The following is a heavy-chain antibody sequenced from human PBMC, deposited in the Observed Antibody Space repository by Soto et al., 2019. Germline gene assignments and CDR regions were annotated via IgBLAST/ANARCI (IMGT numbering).Heavy chain of an antibody. J-gene: IGHJ6*02. CDR2: IYYSGST. D-gene: IGHD3-3*01. CDR3: ARVNYDFWSGPAPYYYYYGMDV. V-gene: IGHV4-59*01. Sequence: SETLSLTCDVSGDFLTTYYWNWIRQSPGKGLEWIGYIYYSGSTNYNPSLKSRVTISVDTSKNQFSLKLSSVTAADTAVYYCARVNYDFWSGPAPYYYYYGMDVWGQGTTVTVSS. CDR1: GDFLTTYY.